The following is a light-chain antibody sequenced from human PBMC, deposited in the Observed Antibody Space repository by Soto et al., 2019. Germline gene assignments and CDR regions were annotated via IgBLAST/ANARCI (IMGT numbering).Light chain of an antibody. CDR3: HQRQYWPPIT. CDR1: QSVSSSY. J-gene: IGKJ5*01. V-gene: IGKV3D-20*02. Sequence: TQSPSTLSASVGDRATLSCGASQSVSSSYVAWYQHRPGLAPRLLIHDASSRATGIPDRFSGSGSGTDFTLTISSLEPEDFAVYYCHQRQYWPPITFGQGTRLEIK. CDR2: DAS.